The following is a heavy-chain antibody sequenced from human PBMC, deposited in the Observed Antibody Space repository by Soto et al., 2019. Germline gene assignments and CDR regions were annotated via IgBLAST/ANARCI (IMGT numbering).Heavy chain of an antibody. CDR1: GFTFSDYY. CDR2: TKQDGSEK. V-gene: IGHV3-7*01. Sequence: PGGSLSLSCAASGFTFSDYYMSWIRQAPGKGPEWVANTKQDGSEKYYVDSVKGRFTISRDNAKNSLYLQMNSLRAEDTAVYYCARDQLYYNDISGRPLNAFDVWGQGTMVTVSS. J-gene: IGHJ3*01. D-gene: IGHD3-22*01. CDR3: ARDQLYYNDISGRPLNAFDV.